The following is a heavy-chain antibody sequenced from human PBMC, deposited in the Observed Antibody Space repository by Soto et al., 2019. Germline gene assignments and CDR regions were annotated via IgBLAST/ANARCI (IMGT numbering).Heavy chain of an antibody. CDR1: GVTLSNVW. J-gene: IGHJ4*02. V-gene: IGHV3-48*01. CDR3: AREATDGTFDY. Sequence: PGGSLRLSCAVSGVTLSNVWMNWVRQAPGKGLEWVSYISSSSSTIYYADSVKGRFTISRDNAKNSLYLQMNSLRAEDTAVYYCAREATDGTFDYWGQGTLVTVSS. D-gene: IGHD1-1*01. CDR2: ISSSSSTI.